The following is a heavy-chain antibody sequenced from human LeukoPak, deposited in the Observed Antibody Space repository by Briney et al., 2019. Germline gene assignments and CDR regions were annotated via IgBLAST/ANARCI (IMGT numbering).Heavy chain of an antibody. J-gene: IGHJ4*02. D-gene: IGHD6-13*01. CDR3: TRDPIAAAASGGDY. Sequence: PGGSLRLSCAASGXTFSSYSMNWVRQAPGKGLEWVSSITSRSSYMYYGDSVKGRFTISRDNAKNSLYLQMNSLRPEDTAVYYCTRDPIAAAASGGDYWGQGTLVTVSS. V-gene: IGHV3-21*01. CDR1: GXTFSSYS. CDR2: ITSRSSYM.